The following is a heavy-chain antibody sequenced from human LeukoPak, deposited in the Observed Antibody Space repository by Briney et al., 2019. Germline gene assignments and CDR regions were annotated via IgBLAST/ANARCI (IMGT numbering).Heavy chain of an antibody. V-gene: IGHV4-34*01. CDR1: GGSFSGYY. CDR2: INHSGST. CDR3: ARGLTVTWFDP. Sequence: SETLSLTCAVYGGSFSGYYWSWIRQPPGKGLEWIGEINHSGSTNYNPSLKSRVTISVDTSNNQFSLKLSSVTAADTAVYYCARGLTVTWFDPWGQGTLVTVSS. D-gene: IGHD4-17*01. J-gene: IGHJ5*02.